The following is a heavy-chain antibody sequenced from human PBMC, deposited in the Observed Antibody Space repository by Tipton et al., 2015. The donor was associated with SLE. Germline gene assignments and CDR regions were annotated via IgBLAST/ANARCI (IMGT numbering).Heavy chain of an antibody. CDR1: GGSISSYY. J-gene: IGHJ4*02. Sequence: TLSLTCTVSGGSISSYYWSWIRQPPGKGLEWIGYIYYSGSTSYNPSLKSRVTISVDTSKNQFSLKLSSVTAADTAVYYCARGSMCSGGTCYRRGLYFDYWGQGTLVTVSS. CDR3: ARGSMCSGGTCYRRGLYFDY. D-gene: IGHD2-15*01. V-gene: IGHV4-59*12. CDR2: IYYSGST.